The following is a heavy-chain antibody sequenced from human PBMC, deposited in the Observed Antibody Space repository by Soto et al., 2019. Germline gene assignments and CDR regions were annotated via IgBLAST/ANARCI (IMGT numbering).Heavy chain of an antibody. CDR2: IYYSGST. D-gene: IGHD6-6*01. CDR1: GGSISSYY. CDR3: ARVRIEARLNYYYGMDV. Sequence: SETLSLTCTVSGGSISSYYWSWIRQPPGKGLEWIGYIYYSGSTNYNPSLKSRVTISVDTSKNQFSLKLSSVTAADTAVYYCARVRIEARLNYYYGMDVWGQGTTVTVSS. J-gene: IGHJ6*02. V-gene: IGHV4-59*01.